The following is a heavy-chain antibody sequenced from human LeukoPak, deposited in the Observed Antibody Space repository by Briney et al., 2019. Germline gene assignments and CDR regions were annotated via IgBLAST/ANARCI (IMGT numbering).Heavy chain of an antibody. CDR1: GFTFSSYA. V-gene: IGHV3-23*01. D-gene: IGHD6-13*01. J-gene: IGHJ6*02. CDR2: ISGSGGST. CDR3: ARGGARSSSYYYYGMDV. Sequence: GGSLRLSCAASGFTFSSYAMSWVRQAPGKGLEWVSAISGSGGSTYYADSVKGRFTISRDNSKNTLYLQMNSLRAEDTAVFYCARGGARSSSYYYYGMDVWGQGTLVTVSS.